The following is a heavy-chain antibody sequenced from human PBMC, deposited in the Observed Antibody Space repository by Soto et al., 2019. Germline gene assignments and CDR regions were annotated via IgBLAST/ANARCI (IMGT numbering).Heavy chain of an antibody. CDR2: IYYSGST. CDR1: GGSISSGDYY. CDR3: ARGYSGYDFRLDY. Sequence: SETLSLTCTVSGGSISSGDYYWSWIRQPPGKGLEWIGYIYYSGSTYYNPSLKSRVTISVDTSKSQFSLKLSSVTAADTAVYYCARGYSGYDFRLDYWGQGTLVTVSS. D-gene: IGHD5-12*01. J-gene: IGHJ4*02. V-gene: IGHV4-30-4*01.